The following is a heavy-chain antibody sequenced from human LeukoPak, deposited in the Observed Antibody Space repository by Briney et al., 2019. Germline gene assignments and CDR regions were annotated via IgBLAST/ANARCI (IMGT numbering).Heavy chain of an antibody. V-gene: IGHV4-39*01. CDR3: ARLLYGSGSYSNIFDS. CDR2: IYYSGST. D-gene: IGHD3-10*01. Sequence: SETLSLTCTVSGGSISSSSYYWGWIRQPPGKGLEWIGSIYYSGSTYYNPSLKSRVTISVDTSKNQFSLKLSSVTAADTAVYYCARLLYGSGSYSNIFDSWGQGTLVTVSS. CDR1: GGSISSSSYY. J-gene: IGHJ4*02.